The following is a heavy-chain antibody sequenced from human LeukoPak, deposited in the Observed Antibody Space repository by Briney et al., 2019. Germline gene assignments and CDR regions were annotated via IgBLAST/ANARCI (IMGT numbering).Heavy chain of an antibody. Sequence: PGGSLRLSCAASGFTFSSYAMSWVRQAPGKGLEWVSAISGSGGSTYYADSVKGRFTISRDNSKNTLYLQMNSLRAEDTAVYYCAKDRPYYYDSRTSVGGTTFDYWGQGTLVTVSS. V-gene: IGHV3-23*01. CDR1: GFTFSSYA. D-gene: IGHD3-22*01. CDR2: ISGSGGST. CDR3: AKDRPYYYDSRTSVGGTTFDY. J-gene: IGHJ4*02.